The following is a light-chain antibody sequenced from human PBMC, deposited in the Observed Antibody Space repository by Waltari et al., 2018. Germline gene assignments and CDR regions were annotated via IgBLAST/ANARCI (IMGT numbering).Light chain of an antibody. CDR2: GAS. CDR3: QQYDTYPWT. Sequence: AIRITQSPSSLSASTGDRVTITCRASQGISNFLAWYQQKPGTAPKLLIYGASTLQSGFPSRFSGSGSGTDFTLTISCLQSEDFATYYCQQYDTYPWTFGQGTKVEIK. V-gene: IGKV1-8*01. J-gene: IGKJ1*01. CDR1: QGISNF.